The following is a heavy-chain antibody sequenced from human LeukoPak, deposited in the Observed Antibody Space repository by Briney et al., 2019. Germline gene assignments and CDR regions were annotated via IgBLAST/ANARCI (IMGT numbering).Heavy chain of an antibody. CDR1: GFTFSSYS. D-gene: IGHD3-10*01. V-gene: IGHV3-48*01. CDR3: ARDGWFGDYNWFDP. Sequence: GGSLRLSCAASGFTFSSYSMNWVRQAPGKGLEWISYISSASNTIYYADSVKGRFTISRDNAKNSVYLQMNSLRAEDTAMYYCARDGWFGDYNWFDPWGQGTLVTVSS. J-gene: IGHJ5*02. CDR2: ISSASNTI.